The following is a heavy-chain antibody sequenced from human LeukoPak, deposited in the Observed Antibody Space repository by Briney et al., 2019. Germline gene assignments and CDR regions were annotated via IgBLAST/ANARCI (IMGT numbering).Heavy chain of an antibody. CDR1: GYTFTGYY. V-gene: IGHV1-2*02. Sequence: ASVKVSCKTSGYTFTGYYIHWVRQAPGQGLEWMGWINPNSGGTTYAQKFQGRVTMTRDTSISTAYMQLSRLRSDDTAVYYCARGSIVVVGDFDYWGQGTLVTVSS. CDR2: INPNSGGT. CDR3: ARGSIVVVGDFDY. D-gene: IGHD2-15*01. J-gene: IGHJ4*02.